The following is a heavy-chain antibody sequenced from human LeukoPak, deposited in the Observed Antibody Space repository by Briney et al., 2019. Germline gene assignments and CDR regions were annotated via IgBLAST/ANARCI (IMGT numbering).Heavy chain of an antibody. Sequence: SETLSLTCTVSGGSISSYYWSWIRQPPGKGLEWIGTIYFSGSTYYNPSLKSRVTISVDTSKNQFSLKLTSVTAADTAVYYCARLGYCSGGSCHHDYWGQGTLVTVSS. D-gene: IGHD2-15*01. V-gene: IGHV4-59*04. CDR1: GGSISSYY. J-gene: IGHJ4*02. CDR3: ARLGYCSGGSCHHDY. CDR2: IYFSGST.